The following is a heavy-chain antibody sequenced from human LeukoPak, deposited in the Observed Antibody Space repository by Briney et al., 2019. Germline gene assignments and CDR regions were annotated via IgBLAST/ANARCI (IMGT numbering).Heavy chain of an antibody. CDR3: ARPGGYDFWSGYKDYYYMDV. CDR1: GFTFDDYA. V-gene: IGHV3-9*01. J-gene: IGHJ6*03. D-gene: IGHD3-3*01. CDR2: ISWNSGSI. Sequence: GGSLRLSCAASGFTFDDYAMHWVRQAPGKGLEWVSGISWNSGSIGYADSVKGRFTISRDNSKNTLYLQMNSLRAEDTAVYYCARPGGYDFWSGYKDYYYMDVWGKGTTVTVSS.